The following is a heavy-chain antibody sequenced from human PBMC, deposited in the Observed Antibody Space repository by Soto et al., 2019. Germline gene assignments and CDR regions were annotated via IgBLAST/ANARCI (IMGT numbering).Heavy chain of an antibody. D-gene: IGHD2-2*01. J-gene: IGHJ5*02. CDR3: ARDLVLVPAARRGNWFDP. CDR1: GYTFTSYD. Sequence: EASVTVSCKASGYTFTSYDINWVRQATGQGLEWMGIINPSGGSTSYAQKFQGRVTMTRDTSTSTVYMELSSLRSEDTAVYYCARDLVLVPAARRGNWFDPWGQGTVVTVSS. CDR2: INPSGGST. V-gene: IGHV1-46*01.